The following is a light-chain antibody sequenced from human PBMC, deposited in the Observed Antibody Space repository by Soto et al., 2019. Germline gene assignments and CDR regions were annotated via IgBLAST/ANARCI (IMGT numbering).Light chain of an antibody. J-gene: IGKJ2*01. CDR1: QSVSSN. CDR3: QQYNNWPPYT. Sequence: EIVMTQSPATLSVSPGARATLSCRAGQSVSSNLAWYQQKPGQAPRLLIYGASTRATGSPARFSGSGSGTEFTLTISSLQYEDFAVYYCQQYNNWPPYTFGQGTKLEIK. CDR2: GAS. V-gene: IGKV3-15*01.